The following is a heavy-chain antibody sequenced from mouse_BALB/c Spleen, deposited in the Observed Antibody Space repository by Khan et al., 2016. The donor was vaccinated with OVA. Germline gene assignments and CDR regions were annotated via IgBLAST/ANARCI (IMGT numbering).Heavy chain of an antibody. CDR2: INSGGST. V-gene: IGHV5-6-5*01. J-gene: IGHJ4*01. Sequence: EVELVESGGGLVKPGGSLKLSCAASGFTFSSYAVSWIRQTPEKRLEWVASINSGGSTYHPDSVKGRFTISRDDARNILYLQMSSLRSEDTAMYYCTRLVDYWGQGTSVTVSS. CDR1: GFTFSSYA. CDR3: TRLVDY.